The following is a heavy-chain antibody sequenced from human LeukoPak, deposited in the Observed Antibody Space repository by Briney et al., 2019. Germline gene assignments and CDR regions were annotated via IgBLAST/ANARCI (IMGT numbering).Heavy chain of an antibody. CDR2: ISSNGVST. CDR3: ARWTSWYFLT. D-gene: IGHD2-2*01. Sequence: GGSLRLSCAVSGFSLSSHGMHWVRQAPGKGLEDVSAISSNGVSTYYANSAKGRFTVSRDDSKNTLYLQMGSLRTEDTAVYYCARWTSWYFLTWGRGTQVIVSS. CDR1: GFSLSSHG. J-gene: IGHJ2*01. V-gene: IGHV3-64*01.